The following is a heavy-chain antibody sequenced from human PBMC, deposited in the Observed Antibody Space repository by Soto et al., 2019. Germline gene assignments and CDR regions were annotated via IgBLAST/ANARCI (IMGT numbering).Heavy chain of an antibody. J-gene: IGHJ3*02. CDR3: TTYLTTGTTGSEDAFDI. CDR2: IKSKTDGGTT. V-gene: IGHV3-15*07. D-gene: IGHD1-1*01. CDR1: SVSNAW. Sequence: SVSNAWMNWVRPAPGKGLEWVGRIKSKTDGGTTDYAAPVKGRFTISRDDSKNTLYLQMNSLKTEDTAVYYCTTYLTTGTTGSEDAFDIWGQGTMVTVSS.